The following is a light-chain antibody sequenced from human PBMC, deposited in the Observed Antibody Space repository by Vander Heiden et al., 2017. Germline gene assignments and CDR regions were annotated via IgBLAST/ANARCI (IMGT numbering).Light chain of an antibody. CDR1: QHINNW. Sequence: DIQMTQSPSSVSASVGDRVTISCRASQHINNWLAWCQQKPGKAPNLLIYGASSLQSGVPSRFSGSGSGTDFTLTISSLQPEDVATYYCQHVDSLPLTFGGGTKVEIK. V-gene: IGKV1-12*01. J-gene: IGKJ4*01. CDR3: QHVDSLPLT. CDR2: GAS.